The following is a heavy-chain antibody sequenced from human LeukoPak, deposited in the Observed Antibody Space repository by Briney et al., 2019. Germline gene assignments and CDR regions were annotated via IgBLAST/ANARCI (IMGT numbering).Heavy chain of an antibody. CDR2: IDPSGGST. V-gene: IGHV1-46*01. CDR3: ARGLPQYYDSSGYTYYFDY. J-gene: IGHJ4*02. D-gene: IGHD3-22*01. CDR1: GYSFASYY. Sequence: ASVKVSCKASGYSFASYYMHWVRQVPGQGLEWMGIIDPSGGSTTYTQKFQGRVTMTTDTSTSTAYMELRSLRSDDTAVYYCARGLPQYYDSSGYTYYFDYWGQGTLVTVSS.